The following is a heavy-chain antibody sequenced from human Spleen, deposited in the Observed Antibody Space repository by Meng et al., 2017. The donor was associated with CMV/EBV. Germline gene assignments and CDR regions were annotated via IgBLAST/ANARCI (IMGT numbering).Heavy chain of an antibody. CDR3: ARRRDSSSLDETKGYYYYGMDV. CDR1: GGTFSSYA. V-gene: IGHV1-69*10. CDR2: IIPILGIA. J-gene: IGHJ6*02. Sequence: SVKVSCKASGGTFSSYAISWVRQAPGQGLEWMGGIIPILGIANYAQKLQGRVTITADKSTSTAYMELSSLRSEDTAVYYCARRRDSSSLDETKGYYYYGMDVWGRGTTVTVSS. D-gene: IGHD6-13*01.